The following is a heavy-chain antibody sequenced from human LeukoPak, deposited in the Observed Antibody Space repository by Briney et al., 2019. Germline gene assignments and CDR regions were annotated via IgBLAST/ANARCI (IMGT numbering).Heavy chain of an antibody. CDR2: ISYDGSNK. J-gene: IGHJ6*02. CDR1: GFTFSSYG. CDR3: AKAAREEAKYYYYYYGMDV. D-gene: IGHD5-24*01. V-gene: IGHV3-30*18. Sequence: GGSLRLSCAASGFTFSSYGMHRVRQAPGKGLEWVAVISYDGSNKYYADSVKGRFTISRDNSKNTLYLQMNSLRAEDTAVYYCAKAAREEAKYYYYYYGMDVWGQGTTVTVSS.